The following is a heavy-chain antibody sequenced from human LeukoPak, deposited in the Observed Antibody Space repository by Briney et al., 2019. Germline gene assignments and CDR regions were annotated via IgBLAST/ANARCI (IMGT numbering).Heavy chain of an antibody. CDR1: GFTFSDYY. CDR3: ASSPRGFMEWLYYYDY. J-gene: IGHJ4*02. CDR2: ISSSGNTI. D-gene: IGHD3-3*01. Sequence: GGSLRLSCAASGFTFSDYYMSWIRQAPGKGLEWVSYISSSGNTIYYADSVKGRFTISRDNAKNSLYLQMNSLRAEDTAVYYCASSPRGFMEWLYYYDYWGQGTLVTVSS. V-gene: IGHV3-11*04.